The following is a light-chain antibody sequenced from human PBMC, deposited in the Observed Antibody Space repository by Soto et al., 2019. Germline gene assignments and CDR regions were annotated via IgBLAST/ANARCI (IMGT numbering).Light chain of an antibody. V-gene: IGLV2-14*01. CDR1: SSDVSGYNF. CDR3: SSYTTSSTFV. Sequence: QPVLTQPASVSGSPGQSITISCTGTSSDVSGYNFVSWYRQDPGKAPKLLIYEVNNRPSGISNRFSGSKSGILASLTISGLQAEDEADYYCSSYTTSSTFVFGSGTKVTVL. J-gene: IGLJ1*01. CDR2: EVN.